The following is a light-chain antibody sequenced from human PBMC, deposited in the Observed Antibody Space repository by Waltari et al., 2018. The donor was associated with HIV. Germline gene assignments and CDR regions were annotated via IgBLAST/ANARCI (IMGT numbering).Light chain of an antibody. CDR2: EVT. CDR3: CSCPRSGIRYV. CDR1: SSNVGSDDL. Sequence: QSALTQPASVSGSPGQSIPISCTGTSSNVGSDDLVSWYQQHPGEAPKLSIYEVTKRPSGVSNRFSGSKSGNTASLTISGLQAEDEADYYCCSCPRSGIRYVFGTGTKVTVL. J-gene: IGLJ1*01. V-gene: IGLV2-23*02.